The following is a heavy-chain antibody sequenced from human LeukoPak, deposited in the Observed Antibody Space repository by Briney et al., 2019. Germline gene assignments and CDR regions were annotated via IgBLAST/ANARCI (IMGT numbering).Heavy chain of an antibody. Sequence: GGSLRLSCAASGFTFANYGMSWVRQAPGKGLEWVSAVSGGGGSTYYADSVKGRFTISRDNSKNTVYLQMNSLRAEDTAVYYCAKEKNSGYYYHFDYWGQGTLVTVSS. CDR3: AKEKNSGYYYHFDY. CDR2: VSGGGGST. D-gene: IGHD3-22*01. J-gene: IGHJ4*02. CDR1: GFTFANYG. V-gene: IGHV3-23*01.